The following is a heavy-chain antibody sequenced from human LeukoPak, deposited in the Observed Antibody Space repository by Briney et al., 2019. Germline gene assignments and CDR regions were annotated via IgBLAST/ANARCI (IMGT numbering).Heavy chain of an antibody. J-gene: IGHJ4*02. D-gene: IGHD3-9*01. Sequence: ASETLSLTCTVSGGSISSSSYYWGWIRQPPGKGLEWIGSIYYSGSTYYNPSLKSRVTISVDTSKNQFSLKLSSVTAADTAVYYCARHRGRYFDWEPGFDYWGQGTLVTVSS. CDR3: ARHRGRYFDWEPGFDY. CDR1: GGSISSSSYY. V-gene: IGHV4-39*01. CDR2: IYYSGST.